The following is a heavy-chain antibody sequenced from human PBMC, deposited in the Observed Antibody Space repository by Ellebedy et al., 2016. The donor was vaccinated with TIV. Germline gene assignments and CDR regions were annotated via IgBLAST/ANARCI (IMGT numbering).Heavy chain of an antibody. V-gene: IGHV1-3*01. D-gene: IGHD1-26*01. CDR2: INAGNGNT. Sequence: ASVKVSCKASGYTFSSYALHWVRQAPGQRLEWMGWINAGNGNTKYSQKFQGRVTITRDTSASTAYMELSSLRSEDTAVYYCARDFRGIVDPYYYGMDVWGLGTTVTVSS. CDR3: ARDFRGIVDPYYYGMDV. J-gene: IGHJ6*02. CDR1: GYTFSSYA.